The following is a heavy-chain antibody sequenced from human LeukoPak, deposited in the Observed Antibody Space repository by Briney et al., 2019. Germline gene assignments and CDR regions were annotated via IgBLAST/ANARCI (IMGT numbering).Heavy chain of an antibody. CDR3: ARVSVWSDSSGSSRGDAFDI. V-gene: IGHV3-21*01. J-gene: IGHJ3*02. CDR1: GFTFSSYA. D-gene: IGHD3-22*01. Sequence: GGSLRLSCAASGFTFSSYAMSWVRQAPGKGLEWVSSISSSSSYIYYADSVKGRFTISRDNAKNSLYLQMNSLRAEDTAVYYCARVSVWSDSSGSSRGDAFDIWGQGTMVTVSS. CDR2: ISSSSSYI.